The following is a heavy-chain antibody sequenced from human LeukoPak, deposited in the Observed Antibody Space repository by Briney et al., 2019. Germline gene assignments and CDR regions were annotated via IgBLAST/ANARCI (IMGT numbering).Heavy chain of an antibody. Sequence: SQTLSLTCTVAGGSISNGGYYWSWIRQHPGKGLEWIGYIYYSGSTYYNPSLKSRVTISVDTSKNQFSLKLSSVTAADTAVYYCARDRMGSGWYYFDYWGQGTLVTVSS. J-gene: IGHJ4*02. CDR3: ARDRMGSGWYYFDY. D-gene: IGHD6-19*01. CDR1: GGSISNGGYY. CDR2: IYYSGST. V-gene: IGHV4-31*03.